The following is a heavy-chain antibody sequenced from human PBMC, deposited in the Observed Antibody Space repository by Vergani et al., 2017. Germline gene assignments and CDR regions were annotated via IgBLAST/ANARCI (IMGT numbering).Heavy chain of an antibody. J-gene: IGHJ4*02. D-gene: IGHD3-10*01. CDR3: AKDTGYGSGSYYPFEIDY. Sequence: EVQLVESGGVVVQPGGSLRLSCAASGVTFEDYAMLWVRQAPGKGLEWVSLISWDGGSTYYADSVKGRFTISRDNSKNSLYLQMNSLRAEDTALYYCAKDTGYGSGSYYPFEIDYWGQGSLVTVSS. CDR2: ISWDGGST. V-gene: IGHV3-43D*04. CDR1: GVTFEDYA.